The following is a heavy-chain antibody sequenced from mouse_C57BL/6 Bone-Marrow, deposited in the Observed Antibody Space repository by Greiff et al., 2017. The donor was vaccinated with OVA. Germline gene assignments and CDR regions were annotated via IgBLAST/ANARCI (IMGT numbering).Heavy chain of an antibody. Sequence: VKLMESGAALARPGAFVKMFCKASGYTFTSYTMHWVKQRPGQGLAWIGYTNPSSGYTTYNQKFKDKAALTADKSSSTAYMQLSSLTTEDSAVYYCASPYYFDCWGQGTTLTVSS. V-gene: IGHV1-4*01. CDR2: TNPSSGYT. CDR1: GYTFTSYT. J-gene: IGHJ2*01. CDR3: ASPYYFDC.